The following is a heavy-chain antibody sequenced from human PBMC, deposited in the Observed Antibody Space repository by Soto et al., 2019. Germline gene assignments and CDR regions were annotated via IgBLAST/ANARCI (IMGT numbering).Heavy chain of an antibody. D-gene: IGHD2-15*01. J-gene: IGHJ4*02. CDR2: IYPSDSDI. CDR3: VRSGTSSGRFSDY. Sequence: GESLKISCKGSGYTFTSYWIGWVRQMPGEGLEWMGVIYPSDSDIRYSPSFQGKVTTSADKSITTAYLQWSSLKAADTAMYYCVRSGTSSGRFSDYWGQGTLVTVS. CDR1: GYTFTSYW. V-gene: IGHV5-51*01.